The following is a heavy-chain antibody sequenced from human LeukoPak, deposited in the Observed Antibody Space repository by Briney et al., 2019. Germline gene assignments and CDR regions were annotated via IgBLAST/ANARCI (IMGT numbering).Heavy chain of an antibody. CDR1: GYTFTSNA. Sequence: GASVKVSCKASGYTFTSNAMHWVRQAPGQGLEWMGIINPSDGSTSYAQNFQGRVTMTRDTSTRTVYMELSSLRSEDTAVYYCARAYCGGDCYSGWDYYYYGMDVWGQGTTVTVSS. V-gene: IGHV1-46*01. CDR3: ARAYCGGDCYSGWDYYYYGMDV. D-gene: IGHD2-21*02. J-gene: IGHJ6*02. CDR2: INPSDGST.